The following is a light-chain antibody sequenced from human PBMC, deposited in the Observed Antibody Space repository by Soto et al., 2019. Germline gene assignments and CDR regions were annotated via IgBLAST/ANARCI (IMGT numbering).Light chain of an antibody. Sequence: QSALTQPASVSGSPGQSIAISCTGTSSDVGAYNYVSWYQQYPGTAPKLIIYDVTNRPSGVSSRFSGSKSGNTASLTISGLQAEDEADYYCSSYTTYNTRVFGPGTKVTVL. CDR3: SSYTTYNTRV. J-gene: IGLJ1*01. CDR1: SSDVGAYNY. CDR2: DVT. V-gene: IGLV2-14*01.